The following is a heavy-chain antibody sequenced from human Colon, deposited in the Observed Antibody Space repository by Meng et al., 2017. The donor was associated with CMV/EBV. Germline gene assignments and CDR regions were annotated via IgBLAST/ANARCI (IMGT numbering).Heavy chain of an antibody. J-gene: IGHJ4*02. CDR3: AKDSGAGSSSYSLDY. D-gene: IGHD6-6*01. Sequence: GGSLRLSCAASGFTFDDYAMHWVRQAPGKGLEWVSVISWNSGSIGYADSVKGRFTISRDNAKNSLYLQMNSLRAEDTALYYCAKDSGAGSSSYSLDYWGQGTLVTVSS. V-gene: IGHV3-9*01. CDR1: GFTFDDYA. CDR2: ISWNSGSI.